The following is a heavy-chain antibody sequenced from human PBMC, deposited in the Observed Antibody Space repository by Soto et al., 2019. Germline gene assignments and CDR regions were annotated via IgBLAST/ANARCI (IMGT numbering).Heavy chain of an antibody. CDR2: VYDVDGT. V-gene: IGHV3-53*01. D-gene: IGHD1-1*01. CDR3: ASWLQREHAYDV. J-gene: IGHJ3*01. CDR1: GLTVSGKKY. Sequence: GGSLRLSCAASGLTVSGKKYIAWVRQAPGKGLEWVSGVYDVDGTYYADSVKGRFTISRDTSKTIVFLEMNDLRPDDTAVYYCASWLQREHAYDVWGLGTTVTVSS.